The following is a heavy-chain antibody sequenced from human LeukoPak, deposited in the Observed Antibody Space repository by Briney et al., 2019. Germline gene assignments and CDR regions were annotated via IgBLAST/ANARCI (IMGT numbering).Heavy chain of an antibody. V-gene: IGHV3-30*04. D-gene: IGHD4-17*01. CDR2: ISYDGSNK. CDR1: GFTFSSYA. CDR3: ARDLAGYGDYAVSY. Sequence: GGSLRLSCAASGFTFSSYAMHWVRQAPGKGLEWVAVISYDGSNKYYADSVKGRFTISRDNSKNTLYLQMNSLRAEDTAVYYCARDLAGYGDYAVSYWGQGTLVTVSS. J-gene: IGHJ4*02.